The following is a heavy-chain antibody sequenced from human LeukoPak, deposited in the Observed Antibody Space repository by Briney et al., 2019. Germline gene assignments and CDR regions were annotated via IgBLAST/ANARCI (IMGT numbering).Heavy chain of an antibody. CDR2: IYTSGST. Sequence: SETLSLTCTVSGGSISSGSYYWSWIRQPAGKGLEWIGRIYTSGSTNYNPSLKSRVTISVDTSKNQFSLKLSSVTAADTAVYYCARESADTATQEDWGQGTLVTVSS. CDR3: ARESADTATQED. V-gene: IGHV4-61*02. D-gene: IGHD5-18*01. CDR1: GGSISSGSYY. J-gene: IGHJ4*02.